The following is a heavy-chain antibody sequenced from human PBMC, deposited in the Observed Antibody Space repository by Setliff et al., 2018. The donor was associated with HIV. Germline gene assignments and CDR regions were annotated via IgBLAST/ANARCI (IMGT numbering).Heavy chain of an antibody. V-gene: IGHV4-39*01. J-gene: IGHJ3*02. CDR3: ARLFQWMSYSFDI. CDR2: IYSTGNT. CDR1: GGSITTSSYY. D-gene: IGHD5-12*01. Sequence: SETLSLTCTVSGGSITTSSYYWGWVRQPPGKGLEWIGSIYSTGNTYYSPSLKNRVSLSVDTSRSQFSLRLNSVTAADTGVYYCARLFQWMSYSFDIWGQGTMVIVSS.